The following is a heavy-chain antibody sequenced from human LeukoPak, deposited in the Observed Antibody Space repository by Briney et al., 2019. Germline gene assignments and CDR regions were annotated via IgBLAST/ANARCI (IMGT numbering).Heavy chain of an antibody. Sequence: GSSVKVSCKASGGTFSSWAISWVRQAPGQGLEGMGGIIPIFGTANYAQKFQGRVTITTDESTSTAYMELSSLRSEDTAVYYCAIFAARADYYYYYMDVWGKGTTVTVSS. CDR2: IIPIFGTA. J-gene: IGHJ6*03. V-gene: IGHV1-69*05. CDR3: AIFAARADYYYYYMDV. CDR1: GGTFSSWA. D-gene: IGHD6-6*01.